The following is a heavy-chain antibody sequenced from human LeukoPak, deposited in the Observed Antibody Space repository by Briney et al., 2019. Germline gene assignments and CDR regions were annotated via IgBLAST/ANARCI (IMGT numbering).Heavy chain of an antibody. J-gene: IGHJ3*01. D-gene: IGHD2/OR15-2a*01. Sequence: SETLFLTCTVSGGSISTYYWYWIRQPPGKGLEWIGYIHYSGNTNYNPSLKSRVTISLDTSKNQFSLNLRSVSAADAAVYYCARGFSPQEGSVWGQGTMVTVSS. CDR1: GGSISTYY. V-gene: IGHV4-59*01. CDR2: IHYSGNT. CDR3: ARGFSPQEGSV.